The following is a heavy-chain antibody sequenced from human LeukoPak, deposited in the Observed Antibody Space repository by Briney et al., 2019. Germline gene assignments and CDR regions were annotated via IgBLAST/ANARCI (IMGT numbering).Heavy chain of an antibody. CDR1: GYTFTDYF. Sequence: ASVKVSCKASGYTFTDYFMHWVRQAPGQGLEWMGWINPNSGGTNYAQKFQGRVTMTRDTSISTAYMELSRLRSDDTAVYYCARRRGVLRIAVAGPLPYYFDYWGQGTLVTVSS. V-gene: IGHV1-2*02. D-gene: IGHD6-19*01. CDR2: INPNSGGT. CDR3: ARRRGVLRIAVAGPLPYYFDY. J-gene: IGHJ4*02.